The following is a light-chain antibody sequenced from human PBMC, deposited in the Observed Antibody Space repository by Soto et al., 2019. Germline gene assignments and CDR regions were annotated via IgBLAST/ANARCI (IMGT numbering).Light chain of an antibody. CDR1: QSISNW. V-gene: IGKV1-5*03. Sequence: DFQMTQSPSTLSASVGDTVTITCRASQSISNWLAWYQQKPGEAPKLLIYQASSLASGVPSRFSGSGSGTEFTLIVVSLQPDDFETYYCQRYNGNSRTFGQGTKVEIK. CDR2: QAS. CDR3: QRYNGNSRT. J-gene: IGKJ1*01.